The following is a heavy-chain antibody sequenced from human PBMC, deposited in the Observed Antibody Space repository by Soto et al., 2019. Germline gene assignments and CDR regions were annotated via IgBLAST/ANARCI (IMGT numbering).Heavy chain of an antibody. CDR1: GYTITSYD. V-gene: IGHV1-18*01. D-gene: IGHD4-17*01. Sequence: ASVKVSCKSSGYTITSYDINCVRQAPGQGLEWMGWISAYNGNTNYAQKLQGRVTMTTDTSTSTAYMELRSLRSDDTAVYYCARDRSYGVQPKFDPWGQGTLVTVSS. J-gene: IGHJ5*02. CDR2: ISAYNGNT. CDR3: ARDRSYGVQPKFDP.